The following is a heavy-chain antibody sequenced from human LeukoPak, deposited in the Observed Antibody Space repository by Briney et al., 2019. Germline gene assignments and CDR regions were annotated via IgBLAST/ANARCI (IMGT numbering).Heavy chain of an antibody. CDR2: ISGSGGST. D-gene: IGHD6-13*01. J-gene: IGHJ6*03. V-gene: IGHV3-23*01. CDR1: GFTFSSYA. Sequence: GGSLRLSCAASGFTFSSYAMSWVRQAPGKGLEWVSAISGSGGSTYYADSVKGRFTISRDNSKNTLYLQMNSLRAEDTAVYYCAKGAIAAAGTRIYYYYMDVWGKGTTVTVSS. CDR3: AKGAIAAAGTRIYYYYMDV.